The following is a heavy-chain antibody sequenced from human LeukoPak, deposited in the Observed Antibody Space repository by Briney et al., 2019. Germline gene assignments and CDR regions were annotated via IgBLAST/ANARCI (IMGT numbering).Heavy chain of an antibody. D-gene: IGHD1-26*01. V-gene: IGHV3-23*01. J-gene: IGHJ6*02. CDR1: GFTFTNYA. Sequence: GGSLRLSCAASGFTFTNYAMNWVRQAPGKGLEWVSTISGSGSPTFYADSVKGRFTISRDNSKNTLYLQMNSLRAEDTAVYYCARVVGATNYYYYGMDVWGQGTTVTVSS. CDR2: ISGSGSPT. CDR3: ARVVGATNYYYYGMDV.